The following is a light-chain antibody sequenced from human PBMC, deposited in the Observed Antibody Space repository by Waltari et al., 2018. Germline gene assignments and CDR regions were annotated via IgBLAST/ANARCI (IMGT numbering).Light chain of an antibody. J-gene: IGLJ3*02. CDR2: QDT. CDR1: NLANKY. V-gene: IGLV3-1*01. CDR3: QAWDSNTAWV. Sequence: SYELTQSPSVSVSPGQKASITCSGDNLANKYSFWYQVKPGQSPVLVIYQDTKRPSGIPERFSGSNSGNTATLTVSGTQAMDEADYFCQAWDSNTAWVFGGGTKLTVL.